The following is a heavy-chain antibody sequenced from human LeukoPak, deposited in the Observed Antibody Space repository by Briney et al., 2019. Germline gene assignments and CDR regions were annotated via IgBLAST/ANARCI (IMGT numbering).Heavy chain of an antibody. J-gene: IGHJ5*02. Sequence: PSETLSLTCAVYGGSFSGYYWSWIRQPPGKGLEWIGEINHSGSTNYNPSLKSRVTISVDTSKNQFSLKLSSVTAADTAVYYCARVYDSSGDNWFDPWGQGTLVTVSS. V-gene: IGHV4-34*01. D-gene: IGHD3-22*01. CDR3: ARVYDSSGDNWFDP. CDR1: GGSFSGYY. CDR2: INHSGST.